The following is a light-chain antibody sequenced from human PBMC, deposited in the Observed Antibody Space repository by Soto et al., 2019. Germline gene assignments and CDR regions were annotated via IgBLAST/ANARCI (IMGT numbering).Light chain of an antibody. CDR3: QQYSTYPST. V-gene: IGKV1-5*03. Sequence: DIPMTPSPSTLSASVGDRVTITCRTSPNISAWLAWYQHKPGTAPKLLSYNAPNLKTGVRSRLSGSGSATELILTSSDLQSDDFATYYYQQYSTYPSTFGPGTKVDIK. CDR1: PNISAW. J-gene: IGKJ2*01. CDR2: NAP.